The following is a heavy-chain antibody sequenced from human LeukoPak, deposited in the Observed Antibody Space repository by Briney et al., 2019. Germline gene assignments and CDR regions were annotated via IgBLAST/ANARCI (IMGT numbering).Heavy chain of an antibody. CDR1: GYSISSGYY. D-gene: IGHD1-7*01. CDR3: ARRWNYGRNYYVDV. CDR2: INDSGTI. V-gene: IGHV4-38-2*01. J-gene: IGHJ6*03. Sequence: SETLSLTCAVSGYSISSGYYWGWIRQPPGKGLEWIGEINDSGTINYNPSLMSRVTISVDKSKNQFSLKLSSVTAADTAVYYCARRWNYGRNYYVDVWGKGATVSVSS.